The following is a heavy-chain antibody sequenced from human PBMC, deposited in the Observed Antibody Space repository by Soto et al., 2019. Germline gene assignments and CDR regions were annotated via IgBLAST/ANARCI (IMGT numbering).Heavy chain of an antibody. D-gene: IGHD2-2*01. Sequence: SATLSLTGSVSGVSISGGFYSLIWIRQPPGKGLEWIGYIYHSGSTYYNPSLKSRVTISVDRSKNQFSLKLSSVTAADTAVYYCARDYCSSTSCYPFDPWGQGTLVTVS. CDR3: ARDYCSSTSCYPFDP. J-gene: IGHJ5*02. CDR2: IYHSGST. CDR1: GVSISGGFYS. V-gene: IGHV4-30-2*01.